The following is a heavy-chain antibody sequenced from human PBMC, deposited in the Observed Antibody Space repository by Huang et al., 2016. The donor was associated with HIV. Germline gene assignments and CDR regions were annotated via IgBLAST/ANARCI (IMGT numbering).Heavy chain of an antibody. CDR2: ISASGDTT. CDR3: AKAPGWYFIFDN. CDR1: GLTFDNSA. V-gene: IGHV3-23*01. D-gene: IGHD6-19*01. Sequence: EVQLLESGGGLVQPGGSLRLSCAASGLTFDNSAMTWVRQDPGKGLEWVSVISASGDTTYYADFVKGRFTISRDNSKKTLYLQMNSLRAEDTAVYYCAKAPGWYFIFDNWGQGTLVTVSS. J-gene: IGHJ4*02.